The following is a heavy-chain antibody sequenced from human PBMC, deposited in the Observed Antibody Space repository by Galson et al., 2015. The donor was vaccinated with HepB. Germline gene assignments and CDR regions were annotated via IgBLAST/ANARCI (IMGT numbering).Heavy chain of an antibody. V-gene: IGHV4-31*03. CDR3: ARMGIDFWSHYYYFDY. J-gene: IGHJ4*02. CDR2: IYYSGST. Sequence: TLSLTCTVSGGSISSGGYYWSWIRQHPGKGLEWIGYIYYSGSTYYNPSLKSRVTISVDTSKNQFSLKLSSVTAADTAVYYCARMGIDFWSHYYYFDYWGQGTLVTVSS. D-gene: IGHD3-3*01. CDR1: GGSISSGGYY.